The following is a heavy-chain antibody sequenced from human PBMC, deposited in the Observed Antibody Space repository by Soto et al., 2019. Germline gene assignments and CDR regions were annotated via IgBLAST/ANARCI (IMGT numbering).Heavy chain of an antibody. V-gene: IGHV3-21*01. J-gene: IGHJ4*02. CDR2: ISSSSSYI. CDR1: GFTFSSYS. Sequence: SLRLSCAASGFTFSSYSMNWVRQAPGKGLEWVSSISSSSSYIYYADSVKGRFTISRDNAKNSLYLQMNSLRAEDTAVYYCARDLGSRGYPQYYFDYRGQGILVTVXS. CDR3: ARDLGSRGYPQYYFDY. D-gene: IGHD3-22*01.